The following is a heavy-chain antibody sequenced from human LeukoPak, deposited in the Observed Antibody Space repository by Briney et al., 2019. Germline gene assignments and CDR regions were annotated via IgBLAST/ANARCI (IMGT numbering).Heavy chain of an antibody. CDR1: GFTFSSHG. V-gene: IGHV3-33*01. CDR2: IWYDGSNK. CDR3: ARGYGSGSPLYYYYGMDV. J-gene: IGHJ6*04. D-gene: IGHD3-10*01. Sequence: GGSLRLSCAASGFTFSSHGMHWVRQAPGKGLEWVAVIWYDGSNKYYADSVKGRFTISRDNSKNTLYLQMNSLRAEDTAVYFWARGYGSGSPLYYYYGMDVWGKGTTVTVSS.